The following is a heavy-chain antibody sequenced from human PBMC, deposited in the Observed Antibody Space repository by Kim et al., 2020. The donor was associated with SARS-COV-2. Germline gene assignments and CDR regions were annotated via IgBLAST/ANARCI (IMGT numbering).Heavy chain of an antibody. Sequence: GGSLRLSCAASGFTFHTSEMNWVRQAPGKGPEWVSYISGTGRNIYYADSVKGRFTISKDSAKNSLYLQMNSLRDEDTAIYYCSRDNPVPTWGQGTLVTVPS. CDR3: SRDNPVPT. V-gene: IGHV3-48*03. J-gene: IGHJ4*02. CDR1: GFTFHTSE. CDR2: ISGTGRNI.